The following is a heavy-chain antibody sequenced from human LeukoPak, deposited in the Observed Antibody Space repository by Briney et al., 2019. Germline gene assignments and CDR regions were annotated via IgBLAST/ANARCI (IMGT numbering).Heavy chain of an antibody. V-gene: IGHV4-31*03. CDR2: IYYSGST. J-gene: IGHJ5*02. CDR3: ARGQLFSWLGP. Sequence: SETLSLICTVSGGSICNGRAYWSWIRQHPGKGLEWIGYIYYSGSTYYNPSLKSRVTISVDTSENQFSVKLSSVTAADTAVYNCARGQLFSWLGPLGQRGMVTVPS. CDR1: GGSICNGRAY. D-gene: IGHD2-21*02.